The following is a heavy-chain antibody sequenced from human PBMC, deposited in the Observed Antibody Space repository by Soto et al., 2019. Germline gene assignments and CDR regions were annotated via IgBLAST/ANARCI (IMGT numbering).Heavy chain of an antibody. Sequence: SVKVSCKASGFTFTSSAVQCVRQARGQLLEWIGWIVVGSGNTNYAQKFQERVTITRDMSTSTAYMELSSLRSEDTAVYYCASIAAAGTNYYYYGMDVWGQGTTVTVSS. CDR1: GFTFTSSA. D-gene: IGHD6-13*01. J-gene: IGHJ6*02. CDR3: ASIAAAGTNYYYYGMDV. V-gene: IGHV1-58*01. CDR2: IVVGSGNT.